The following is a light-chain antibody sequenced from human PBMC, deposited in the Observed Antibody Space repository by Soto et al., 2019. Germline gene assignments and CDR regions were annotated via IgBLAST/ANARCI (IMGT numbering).Light chain of an antibody. Sequence: ETAMTQSPATLSVYPGERVTFSCRASQGVRRKLAWYQHKPGQAPRLLIYDASNRASGIPARFSGSGSGTDFTLTISSLEPEDFAVYYCQQRSNWPLTFGGGTKVDI. CDR1: QGVRRK. V-gene: IGKV3-11*01. CDR2: DAS. J-gene: IGKJ4*01. CDR3: QQRSNWPLT.